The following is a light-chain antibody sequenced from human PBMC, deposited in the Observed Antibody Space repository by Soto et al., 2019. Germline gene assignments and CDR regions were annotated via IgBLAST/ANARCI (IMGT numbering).Light chain of an antibody. CDR3: QQRSNWPVT. V-gene: IGKV3-11*01. CDR1: QSVSSS. Sequence: EIMLTQSPATLSSSPGERATLSCRASQSVSSSLDWYQQKPGQAPRLLIYGASNRSGGIPARFSGSGSGTDFTLTISSLEPEDFAVYYCQQRSNWPVTFGQGTRLEIK. J-gene: IGKJ5*01. CDR2: GAS.